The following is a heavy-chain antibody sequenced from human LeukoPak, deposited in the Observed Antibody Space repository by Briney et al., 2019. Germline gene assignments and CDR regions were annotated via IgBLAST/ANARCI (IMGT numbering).Heavy chain of an antibody. CDR1: GYTFTSYA. CDR2: INPNSGGT. V-gene: IGHV1-2*04. Sequence: ASVKVSCKASGYTFTSYAMNWVRQAPGQGLEWMGWINPNSGGTNYAQKFQGWVTMTRDTSISTAYMELSRLRSDDTAVYYCAREGASQNFDYWGQGTLVTVSS. J-gene: IGHJ4*02. CDR3: AREGASQNFDY. D-gene: IGHD1-26*01.